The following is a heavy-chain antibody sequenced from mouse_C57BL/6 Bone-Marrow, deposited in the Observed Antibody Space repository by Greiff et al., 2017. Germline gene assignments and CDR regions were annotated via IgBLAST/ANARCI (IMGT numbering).Heavy chain of an antibody. V-gene: IGHV14-4*01. CDR2: IDPENGDT. Sequence: VQLKQSGAELVRPGASVKLSCTASGFNIKDAYMHWVKQRPEQGLEWIGWIDPENGDTEYASKFQGKATITADTSSNTAYLQLSSLTSEDTAVYYCTTSSSSPFDYWGQGTTLTVSS. CDR1: GFNIKDAY. CDR3: TTSSSSPFDY. J-gene: IGHJ2*01. D-gene: IGHD1-1*01.